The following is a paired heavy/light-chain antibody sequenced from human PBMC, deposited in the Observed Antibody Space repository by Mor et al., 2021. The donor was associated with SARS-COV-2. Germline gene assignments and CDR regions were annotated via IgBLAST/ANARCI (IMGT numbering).Light chain of an antibody. CDR3: QQRSGWPPENT. V-gene: IGKV3-11*01. CDR1: QSVSSF. Sequence: EVVLTQSPATLSLSPGERATLSCRASQSVSSFLAWYQQRPGQAPRLLIYDASNRATGIPARFSGSGSGTDFTLTISSLEPEDFAVYYCQQRSGWPPENTFGQGTKLEIK. CDR2: DAS. J-gene: IGKJ2*01.
Heavy chain of an antibody. D-gene: IGHD1-1*01. CDR2: IHHSGNF. J-gene: IGHJ4*02. V-gene: IGHV4-4*02. CDR1: GASINSTDW. Sequence: QVQLQESGPGLVKPSGTLSLTCAVSGASINSTDWWSWVRQPPGKGLEWIGEIHHSGNFNYNPSLKSRVTISVDKSKNEFSLKLRSVTAADTAVYYCVRAIDNLDDWGQGTLVTVSS. CDR3: VRAIDNLDD.